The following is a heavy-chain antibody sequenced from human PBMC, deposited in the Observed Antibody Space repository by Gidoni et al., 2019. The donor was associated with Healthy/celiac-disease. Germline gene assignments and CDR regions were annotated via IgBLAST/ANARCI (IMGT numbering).Heavy chain of an antibody. V-gene: IGHV4-34*01. J-gene: IGHJ3*02. CDR3: ASVALAAPKPVAFDI. D-gene: IGHD6-6*01. CDR2: INHSGST. Sequence: QVQLQQWGAGLLTPSETLSLTCAVYGGSFSGYYWSWIRQPPGKGLEWIGEINHSGSTNYNPSLKSRVTISVDTSKNQFSLKLSSVTAADTAVYYCASVALAAPKPVAFDIWGQGTMVTVSS. CDR1: GGSFSGYY.